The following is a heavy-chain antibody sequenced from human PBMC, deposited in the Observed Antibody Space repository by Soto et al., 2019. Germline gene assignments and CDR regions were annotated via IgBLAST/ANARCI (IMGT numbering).Heavy chain of an antibody. Sequence: QVQLQESGPGLVKPSQTLSLTCSVSGDSISSGDYYWSWIRQPPGKGLEWIGCIYYSGNTYYNPSLEGRVSMAVDTSKNQCSLKLNSVTAADTAVYSCAGDLKRYRSPPGPLEYWGQGTLVTVSS. J-gene: IGHJ4*02. V-gene: IGHV4-30-4*01. CDR1: GDSISSGDYY. CDR3: AGDLKRYRSPPGPLEY. CDR2: IYYSGNT. D-gene: IGHD6-13*01.